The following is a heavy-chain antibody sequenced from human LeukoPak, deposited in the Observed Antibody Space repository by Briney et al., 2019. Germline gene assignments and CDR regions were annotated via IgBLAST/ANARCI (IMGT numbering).Heavy chain of an antibody. D-gene: IGHD2-15*01. J-gene: IGHJ4*02. CDR3: ARVVCSGGSCYSGPFDY. V-gene: IGHV4-38-2*02. CDR1: GYSISSGYY. CDR2: IYHSGST. Sequence: SETLSLTCTVSGYSISSGYYWGWIRQPPGKGLEWIGSIYHSGSTYYNPSLKSRVTISVDTSKNQFSLKLSSVTAADTAVYYCARVVCSGGSCYSGPFDYWGQGTLVTVSS.